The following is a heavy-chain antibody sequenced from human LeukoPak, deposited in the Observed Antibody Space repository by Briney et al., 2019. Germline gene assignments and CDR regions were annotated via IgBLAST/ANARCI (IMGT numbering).Heavy chain of an antibody. CDR1: GGSFTGYY. V-gene: IGHV4-34*01. CDR2: ISHRGST. Sequence: SETLSLTCAVYGGSFTGYYWSWIRQPPGKGLEWIGEISHRGSTNYNPSLKSRVTISVYTSKNQFSLKLTSVTAADTAVYYCARGYYDSSGPPHFDYWGQGTLVTVSS. D-gene: IGHD3-22*01. J-gene: IGHJ4*02. CDR3: ARGYYDSSGPPHFDY.